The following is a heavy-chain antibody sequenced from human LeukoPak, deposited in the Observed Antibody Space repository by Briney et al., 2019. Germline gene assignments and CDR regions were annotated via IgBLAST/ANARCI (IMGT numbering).Heavy chain of an antibody. D-gene: IGHD2-2*01. CDR1: GFTFSSYA. CDR2: ISGSGGST. J-gene: IGHJ4*02. Sequence: GGSLRLSCAASGFTFSSYAMSWVRQAPGKGLEWVSAISGSGGSTYYADSGKGRFTISIDNPKNTLYLQMKSLRAEDTAVYYCAKDLIGDIVVVPAAGYWGQGTLVTVSS. CDR3: AKDLIGDIVVVPAAGY. V-gene: IGHV3-23*01.